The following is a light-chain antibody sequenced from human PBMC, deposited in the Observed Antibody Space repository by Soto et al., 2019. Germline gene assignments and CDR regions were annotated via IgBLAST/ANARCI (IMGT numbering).Light chain of an antibody. CDR1: SSDVGGYNY. CDR3: SSYAGSNKVV. Sequence: QSALTQPPSASGSPGQSVTFSCTGTSSDVGGYNYVSWYQHHPGKVPKLMIYEVSKRPSGVPDRFSGSKSGNTASLTVSGLQAEDEADYYCSSYAGSNKVVFGGGTKLTVL. J-gene: IGLJ2*01. V-gene: IGLV2-8*01. CDR2: EVS.